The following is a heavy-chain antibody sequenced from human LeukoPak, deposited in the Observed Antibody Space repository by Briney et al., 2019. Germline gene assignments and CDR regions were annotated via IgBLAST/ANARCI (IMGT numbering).Heavy chain of an antibody. D-gene: IGHD3-10*01. CDR1: GFTFSDYY. CDR2: ISSSGSTI. J-gene: IGHJ4*02. V-gene: IGHV3-11*01. Sequence: GGSLRLSCAASGFTFSDYYVSWIRQAPGKGLEWVSYISSSGSTIYYADSVKGRFTISRDNAKNSLYLQMNSLRAEDTAVYYCARDKATDPQYYYGSGSYYYFDYWGQGTLVTVSS. CDR3: ARDKATDPQYYYGSGSYYYFDY.